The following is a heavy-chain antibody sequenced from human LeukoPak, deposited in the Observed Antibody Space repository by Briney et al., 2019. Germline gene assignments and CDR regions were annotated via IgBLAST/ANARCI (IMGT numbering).Heavy chain of an antibody. V-gene: IGHV1-2*02. CDR1: GYTFTGYY. CDR3: AREGTWELPEGGDY. J-gene: IGHJ4*02. D-gene: IGHD1-26*01. Sequence: WASVKVSCKASGYTFTGYYMHWVRQAPGQGLEWMGWINPNSGGTNYAQKFQGRVTMTRDTSISTAYMELSRLRSDDTAVYYCAREGTWELPEGGDYWGQGTLVTVSS. CDR2: INPNSGGT.